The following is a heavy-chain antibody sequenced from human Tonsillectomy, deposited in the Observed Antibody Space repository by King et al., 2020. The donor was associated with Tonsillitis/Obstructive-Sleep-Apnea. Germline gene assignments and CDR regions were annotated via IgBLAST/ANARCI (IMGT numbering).Heavy chain of an antibody. V-gene: IGHV1-2*06. CDR3: ARDLLDIVVVPAAQSGWFDP. J-gene: IGHJ5*02. Sequence: VQLVESGAEVKKPGASVKVSCKASGYTFTGYYMHWVRQAPGQGLEWMGRINPNSGGTNYAQKFQGRVTMTRDTSISTAYMELSRLRSDDTAGYYCARDLLDIVVVPAAQSGWFDPWGQGTLVTVSS. CDR2: INPNSGGT. CDR1: GYTFTGYY. D-gene: IGHD2-2*01.